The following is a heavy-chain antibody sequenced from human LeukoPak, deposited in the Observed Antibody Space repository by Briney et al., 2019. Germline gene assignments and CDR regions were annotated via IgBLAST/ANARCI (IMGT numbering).Heavy chain of an antibody. CDR3: TSWPGATVTRTPDYYYYYMDV. CDR2: IKSKTDGGTT. CDR1: GFTFSNAW. V-gene: IGHV3-15*01. D-gene: IGHD4-17*01. Sequence: PGGSLRLSCAASGFTFSNAWKSWVRQAPGKGLEWVGRIKSKTDGGTTDYAAPVKGRFTISRDDSKNTLYLQMNSLKTEDTAVYYCTSWPGATVTRTPDYYYYYMDVWGKGTTVTIPS. J-gene: IGHJ6*03.